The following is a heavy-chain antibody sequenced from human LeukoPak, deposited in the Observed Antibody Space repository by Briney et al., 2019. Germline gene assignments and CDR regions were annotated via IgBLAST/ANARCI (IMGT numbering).Heavy chain of an antibody. Sequence: GGSLRLSCAASGFTFSSYSMNWVRQAPGKGLEWVSSISSSSSYIYYADSVKGRFTISRDNAKNSLYLQMNSLRAEDTAVYYCARDGIDYGDSRDWYFDLWGRGTLVTVSS. CDR1: GFTFSSYS. CDR3: ARDGIDYGDSRDWYFDL. J-gene: IGHJ2*01. D-gene: IGHD4-17*01. V-gene: IGHV3-21*01. CDR2: ISSSSSYI.